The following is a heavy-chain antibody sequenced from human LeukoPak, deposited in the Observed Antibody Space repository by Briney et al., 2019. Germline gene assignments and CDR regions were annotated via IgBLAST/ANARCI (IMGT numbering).Heavy chain of an antibody. CDR2: INSGGNTI. CDR1: GFSFSSYS. CDR3: ARENRDSNGWG. V-gene: IGHV3-48*04. J-gene: IGHJ1*01. Sequence: GGSLRLSCTASGFSFSSYSMNWVRQAPGKGLEWVSYINSGGNTIHYAGSVKGRFTISRDNARNSLYLQMNSLRVEDTAFYYCARENRDSNGWGWGQGTLVTVSS. D-gene: IGHD6-19*01.